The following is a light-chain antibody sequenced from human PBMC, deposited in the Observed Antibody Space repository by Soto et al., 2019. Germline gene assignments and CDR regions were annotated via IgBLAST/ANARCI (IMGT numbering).Light chain of an antibody. Sequence: EIASPQSPCTLSLSPGASATLSCSASQSVSSSYLAWYQQKPGQAPRLLIYGASSRATGIPDRFSGSGSGTDFTLTISRLEPEDFAVYYCQQYGSSAWTFGQGTKVDI. CDR2: GAS. J-gene: IGKJ1*01. CDR1: QSVSSSY. CDR3: QQYGSSAWT. V-gene: IGKV3-20*01.